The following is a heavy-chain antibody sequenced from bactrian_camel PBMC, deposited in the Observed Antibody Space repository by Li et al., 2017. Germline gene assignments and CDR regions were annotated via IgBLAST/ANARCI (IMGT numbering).Heavy chain of an antibody. V-gene: IGHV3S1*01. CDR1: GDTSRINW. D-gene: IGHD5*01. J-gene: IGHJ4*01. Sequence: VQLVESGGGSVQAGGSLRISCAAIGDTSRINWVGWFRQVPEKEPEEVAAIYTRGGDTFYGDSVKGRFTISQDSAKNTMYLQMNSLKPEDTTMYYCATIPTCRAVPERVTYWGQGTQVTVS. CDR2: IYTRGGDT. CDR3: ATIPTCRAVPERVTY.